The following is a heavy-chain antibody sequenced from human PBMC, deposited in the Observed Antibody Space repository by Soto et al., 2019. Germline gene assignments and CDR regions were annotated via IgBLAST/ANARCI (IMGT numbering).Heavy chain of an antibody. J-gene: IGHJ4*02. CDR1: GFTFSSYA. D-gene: IGHD3-16*02. CDR3: ARTSSGGLRLGELSLYADYFDY. CDR2: ISYDGSNK. V-gene: IGHV3-30-3*01. Sequence: QVQLVESGGGVVQPGRSLRLSCAASGFTFSSYAMHWVRQAPGKGLEWVAVISYDGSNKYYADSVKGRFTISRDNSKNTLYLQMNSLRAEDTAGYYCARTSSGGLRLGELSLYADYFDYWGQGTLVTVSS.